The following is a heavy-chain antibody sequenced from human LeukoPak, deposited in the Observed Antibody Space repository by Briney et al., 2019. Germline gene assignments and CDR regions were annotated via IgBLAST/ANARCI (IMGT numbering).Heavy chain of an antibody. CDR1: DVSISSNF. CDR2: IYSGGST. J-gene: IGHJ4*02. Sequence: SETLSLTCTVSDVSISSNFWSWIRQPPGKGLECIGDIYSGGSTHYNPSLKSRVTISLDTSKTQLSLKLNSVTAADTAVYYCARGRRGVYDFWSDGSGYYFDYWGQGTLVTVSS. D-gene: IGHD3-3*01. CDR3: ARGRRGVYDFWSDGSGYYFDY. V-gene: IGHV4-59*08.